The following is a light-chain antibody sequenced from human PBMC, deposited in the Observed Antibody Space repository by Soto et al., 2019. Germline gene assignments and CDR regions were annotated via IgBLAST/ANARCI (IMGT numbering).Light chain of an antibody. Sequence: QSVLTQPASVSGSPGQSITISCTGTSSDVGGYNYVSWYQQHPVKAPKLMIYDVSNRPSGVSNRFSGSKSGNTASLTISGLQAEDEADYYCSSYTSSSTQVFGTGTKLTVL. CDR1: SSDVGGYNY. CDR2: DVS. V-gene: IGLV2-14*01. CDR3: SSYTSSSTQV. J-gene: IGLJ1*01.